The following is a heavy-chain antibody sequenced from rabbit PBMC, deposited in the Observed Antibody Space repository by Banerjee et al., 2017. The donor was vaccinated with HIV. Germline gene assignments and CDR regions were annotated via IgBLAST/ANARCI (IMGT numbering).Heavy chain of an antibody. J-gene: IGHJ3*01. V-gene: IGHV1S45*01. Sequence: QEQLEESGGDLVKPEGSLTLTCTASGFDLSTYYYMCWVRQAPGKGLEWIACIYSASSGTTYYASWAKGRFTISKTSSTTVTLQMTSLTAADTATYFCARGSDYYPIQLDLWGPGTLVTVS. D-gene: IGHD1-1*01. CDR1: GFDLSTYYY. CDR2: IYSASSGTT. CDR3: ARGSDYYPIQLDL.